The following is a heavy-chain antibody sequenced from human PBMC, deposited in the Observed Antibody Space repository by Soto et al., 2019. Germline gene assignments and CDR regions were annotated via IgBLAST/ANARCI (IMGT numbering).Heavy chain of an antibody. CDR3: ARDLPLDV. Sequence: PSETLSLTCAVSGYSISSGYYWGWIRQPPGKGLEWIGSIYHSGSTYYNPSLKSRVTISVDTSKNQFPLKLSSVTAADTAVYYCARDLPLDVWGQGTTVTVSS. V-gene: IGHV4-38-2*02. CDR1: GYSISSGYY. J-gene: IGHJ6*02. CDR2: IYHSGST.